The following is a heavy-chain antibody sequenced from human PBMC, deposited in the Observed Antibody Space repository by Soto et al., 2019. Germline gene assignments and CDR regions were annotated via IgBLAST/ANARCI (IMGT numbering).Heavy chain of an antibody. CDR2: ISGSGGST. V-gene: IGHV3-23*01. J-gene: IGHJ3*02. D-gene: IGHD2-21*02. CDR1: GFTFSSYA. CDR3: AKGGLGHCGGDCYDAFDI. Sequence: GGSLRLSCAASGFTFSSYAMSWVRQAPGKGLEWVSVISGSGGSTYYADSVKGRFTISRDNSKNTLYLQMNSLRAEDTAVYYCAKGGLGHCGGDCYDAFDIWGQGTMVTVSS.